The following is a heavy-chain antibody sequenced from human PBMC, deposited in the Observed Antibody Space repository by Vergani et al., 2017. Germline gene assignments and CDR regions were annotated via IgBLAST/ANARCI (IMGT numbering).Heavy chain of an antibody. CDR2: ISAYNGNT. CDR1: GYTFTSYG. Sequence: QVQLVQSGAEVKKPGASVTVSCTASGYTFTSYGISWVRQAPGQGLEWMGWISAYNGNTHYAQKLQGRVTMTTDTSTSTAYMELRSLRSEDTAVYYCASSAPHGPDWAFDIWGQGTMVTVSS. J-gene: IGHJ3*02. D-gene: IGHD1-14*01. V-gene: IGHV1-18*01. CDR3: ASSAPHGPDWAFDI.